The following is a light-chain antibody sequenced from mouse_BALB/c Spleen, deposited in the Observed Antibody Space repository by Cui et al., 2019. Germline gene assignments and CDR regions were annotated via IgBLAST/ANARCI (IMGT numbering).Light chain of an antibody. Sequence: QMVLTQSPAIMSASPGEKVTMTCSASSSVSYTYWYQQKPGSSPRLLIYDTSNLASGVPVRFSGSRSGTSYSLTISRMEAEDAATYYCQQWSSYPRTFGGGTKLEIK. V-gene: IGKV4-55*01. CDR2: DTS. J-gene: IGKJ1*01. CDR1: SSVSY. CDR3: QQWSSYPRT.